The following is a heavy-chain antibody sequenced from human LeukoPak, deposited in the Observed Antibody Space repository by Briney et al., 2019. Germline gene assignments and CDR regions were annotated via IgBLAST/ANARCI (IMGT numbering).Heavy chain of an antibody. Sequence: GGSLRLSCEASGFTFNSYWMIWVRQAPGKGLEWVANINPDGSGKYYVDSVKGRFTISRDNAKKSLYLQMNSLRAEDTAVYYCASKQGDYWGQGTLVTVSS. V-gene: IGHV3-7*01. CDR1: GFTFNSYW. J-gene: IGHJ4*02. CDR2: INPDGSGK. CDR3: ASKQGDY.